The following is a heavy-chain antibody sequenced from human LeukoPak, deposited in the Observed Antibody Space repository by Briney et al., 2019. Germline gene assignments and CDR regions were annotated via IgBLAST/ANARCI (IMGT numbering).Heavy chain of an antibody. CDR2: IYPGDSDT. CDR3: ARLPCTSTSCYPVNWFDP. J-gene: IGHJ5*02. CDR1: GYSFINYW. D-gene: IGHD2-2*01. Sequence: GESLKISCKGSGYSFINYWIGWVRQMPGKGLEWMGIIYPGDSDTRYSPSFQGQVTISADKSISTAYLQWSSLRASDTAMYYCARLPCTSTSCYPVNWFDPWGQGTLVTVSS. V-gene: IGHV5-51*01.